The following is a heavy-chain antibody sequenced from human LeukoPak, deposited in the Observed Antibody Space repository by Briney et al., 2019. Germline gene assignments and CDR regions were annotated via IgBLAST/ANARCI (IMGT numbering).Heavy chain of an antibody. D-gene: IGHD3-16*01. CDR2: IIGSGDST. V-gene: IGHV3-23*01. J-gene: IGHJ4*02. CDR1: GFTLSTYA. CDR3: GKYTCTWGLDY. Sequence: PGGSLRLSCVASGFTLSTYAISGVPQAQGEGLEGVSNIIGSGDSTYYADSVKGQFTISRDNSKNSLYLQMNSLRAEDTAIYYCGKYTCTWGLDYWGQGTLVTVSS.